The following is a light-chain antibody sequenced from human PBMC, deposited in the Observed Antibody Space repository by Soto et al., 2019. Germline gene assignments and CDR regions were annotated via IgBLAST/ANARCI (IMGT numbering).Light chain of an antibody. V-gene: IGLV2-23*01. CDR3: SSYVGSSTLL. CDR1: SSDVGNYNL. CDR2: EGS. J-gene: IGLJ2*01. Sequence: QSALTQPASVSGSPGQSIPISCTGTSSDVGNYNLVSWYQQHPGKAPKLMIYEGSKRPSGVSNRFSGSKSGNTASLTISGLQAEDEADYYCSSYVGSSTLLFGGGTKLTVL.